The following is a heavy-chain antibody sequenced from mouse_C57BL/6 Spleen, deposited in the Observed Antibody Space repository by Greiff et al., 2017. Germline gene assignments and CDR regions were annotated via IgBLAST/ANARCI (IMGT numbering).Heavy chain of an antibody. CDR2: INPSTGGT. J-gene: IGHJ3*01. D-gene: IGHD1-1*01. V-gene: IGHV1-42*01. CDR1: GYSFTGYY. CDR3: ARGYYGSSEGFAY. Sequence: EVKLQESGPELVKPGASVKISCKASGYSFTGYYMNWVKQSPEKSLEWIGEINPSTGGTTYNQKFKAKATLTVDKSSSTAYMQLKSLTSEDSAVYYCARGYYGSSEGFAYWGQGTLVTVSA.